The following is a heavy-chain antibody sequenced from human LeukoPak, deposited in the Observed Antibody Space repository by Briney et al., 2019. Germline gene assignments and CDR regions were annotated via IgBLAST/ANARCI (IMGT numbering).Heavy chain of an antibody. CDR1: GFPFNEYS. Sequence: GRSLRLSCTASGFPFNEYSMNWVRQAPGKGLEWIAYIGIDSGNTWYADSVKGRFTISADSAKNSVSLQMSSLRVEDTAVYYCARDHNYAFDNWGQETLVSVSS. V-gene: IGHV3-48*04. CDR3: ARDHNYAFDN. CDR2: IGIDSGNT. D-gene: IGHD1-1*01. J-gene: IGHJ4*02.